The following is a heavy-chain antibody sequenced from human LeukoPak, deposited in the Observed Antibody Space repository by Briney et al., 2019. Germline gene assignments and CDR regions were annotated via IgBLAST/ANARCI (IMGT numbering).Heavy chain of an antibody. Sequence: ASVKVSCKASGYTFTGYYMHWVRQAPGQGPEWMGWINPNSGGTNYAQKFQGRVTMTRDTSISTAYMELSRLRSDDTAVYYCAREGIAAAGTVYYYYMDVWGKGTTVTVSS. CDR2: INPNSGGT. J-gene: IGHJ6*03. D-gene: IGHD6-13*01. CDR3: AREGIAAAGTVYYYYMDV. CDR1: GYTFTGYY. V-gene: IGHV1-2*02.